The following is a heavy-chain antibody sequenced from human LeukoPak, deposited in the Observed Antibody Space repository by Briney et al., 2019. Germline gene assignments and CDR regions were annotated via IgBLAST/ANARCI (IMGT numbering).Heavy chain of an antibody. CDR3: ARIRGGRIRDAFDI. J-gene: IGHJ3*02. CDR1: GYTFTGYY. D-gene: IGHD2-15*01. CDR2: INPNSGGT. Sequence: ASVKVSCKASGYTFTGYYMHWVRQAPGQGLEWMGWINPNSGGTNYAQKFQGRVTMTRDTSISTAYMELSRLRSDDTAVYYCARIRGGRIRDAFDIWGQGTMVTVSS. V-gene: IGHV1-2*02.